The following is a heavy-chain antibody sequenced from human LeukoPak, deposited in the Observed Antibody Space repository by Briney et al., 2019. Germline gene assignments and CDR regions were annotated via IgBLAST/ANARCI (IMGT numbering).Heavy chain of an antibody. CDR1: GYTFTSYA. Sequence: ASVKVSCKASGYTFTSYAMHWVRQAPGQRLKWMGWINAGNGNTKYSQKFQGRVTITRDTSASTAYMELSSLRSEDTAVYYCATGDSGYYYFDYWGQGTLVTVSS. CDR2: INAGNGNT. D-gene: IGHD3-22*01. CDR3: ATGDSGYYYFDY. V-gene: IGHV1-3*01. J-gene: IGHJ4*02.